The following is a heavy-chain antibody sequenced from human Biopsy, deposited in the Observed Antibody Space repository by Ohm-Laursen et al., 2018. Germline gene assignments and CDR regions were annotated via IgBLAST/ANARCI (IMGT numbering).Heavy chain of an antibody. V-gene: IGHV4-34*08. D-gene: IGHD2-15*01. CDR1: GKTFSTYQ. J-gene: IGHJ4*02. CDR2: INQAGTT. CDR3: GNEVHGRDY. Sequence: SQTLSLTCAVSGKTFSTYQWSWIRQPTGKGLEWIGQINQAGTTNYNPSLKSRVSISADASKYEFSLRLTSVTAADTAVYLCGNEVHGRDYWGLGAQVTVSS.